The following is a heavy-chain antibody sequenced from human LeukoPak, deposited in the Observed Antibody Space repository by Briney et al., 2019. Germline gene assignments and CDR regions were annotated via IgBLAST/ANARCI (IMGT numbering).Heavy chain of an antibody. CDR2: ISYDGSNK. CDR1: GFTFSSYA. Sequence: GGSLRLSCAASGFTFSSYAMHWVRQAPGKGLEWVAVISYDGSNKYYADSVKGRFTISRDNSKNTLYLQMNSLRAEDTAVYYCARERWAYDFWSGFDYWGQGTLVTVSS. D-gene: IGHD3-3*01. CDR3: ARERWAYDFWSGFDY. V-gene: IGHV3-30-3*01. J-gene: IGHJ4*02.